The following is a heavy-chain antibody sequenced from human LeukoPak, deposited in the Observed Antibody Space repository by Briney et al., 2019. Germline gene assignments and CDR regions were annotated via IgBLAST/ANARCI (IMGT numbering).Heavy chain of an antibody. CDR2: IYYSGST. CDR3: ARYFKSVAPHGMDV. Sequence: SETLSLTCTVSGGSISSTTYYWGWIRQPPGKGLEWIGSIYYSGSTYYNPSLKSRVTISVDTSKNQFSLKLSSVTAADTAVYYCARYFKSVAPHGMDVWGQGTTVTVSS. D-gene: IGHD3-9*01. CDR1: GGSISSTTYY. V-gene: IGHV4-39*07. J-gene: IGHJ6*02.